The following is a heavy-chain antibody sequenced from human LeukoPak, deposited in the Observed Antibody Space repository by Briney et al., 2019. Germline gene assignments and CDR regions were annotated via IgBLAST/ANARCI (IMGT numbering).Heavy chain of an antibody. Sequence: SGGSLRLSCAASGLTFSSYSMNWVRQAPGKGLEWVSSISSSSSYIYYADSVKGRFTISRDNAKNSLYLQMNSLRAEDTAVYYCAREGRGSYNAFDMWGQGTMVTVSS. CDR1: GLTFSSYS. V-gene: IGHV3-21*01. D-gene: IGHD1-26*01. CDR2: ISSSSSYI. J-gene: IGHJ3*02. CDR3: AREGRGSYNAFDM.